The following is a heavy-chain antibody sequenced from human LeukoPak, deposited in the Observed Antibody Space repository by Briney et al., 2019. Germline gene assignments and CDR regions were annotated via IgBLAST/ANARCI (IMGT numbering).Heavy chain of an antibody. Sequence: ASVKVSCKASGYTFTSYGISWVRQAPGQGLEWMGWISAYNGNTNYAQKVQGRVTMTRDTSTSTVYMELSSLRSEDTAVYYCARDSGSYVKNWFDPWGQGTLVTVSS. CDR2: ISAYNGNT. D-gene: IGHD1-26*01. CDR3: ARDSGSYVKNWFDP. CDR1: GYTFTSYG. V-gene: IGHV1-18*01. J-gene: IGHJ5*02.